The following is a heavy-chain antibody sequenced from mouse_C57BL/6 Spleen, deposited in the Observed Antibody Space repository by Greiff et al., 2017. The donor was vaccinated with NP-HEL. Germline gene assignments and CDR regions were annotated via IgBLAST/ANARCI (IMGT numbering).Heavy chain of an antibody. V-gene: IGHV1-81*01. J-gene: IGHJ3*01. CDR2: IYPRSGNT. D-gene: IGHD2-1*01. CDR3: ARGFYFAY. CDR1: GYTFTSYG. Sequence: QVQLQQPGAELVRPGSSVKLSCKASGYTFTSYGISWVKQRTGQGLEWIGEIYPRSGNTYYNEKFKGKATLTADKSSSTAYMELRSLTSEDSAVYFCARGFYFAYWGQGTLVTVSA.